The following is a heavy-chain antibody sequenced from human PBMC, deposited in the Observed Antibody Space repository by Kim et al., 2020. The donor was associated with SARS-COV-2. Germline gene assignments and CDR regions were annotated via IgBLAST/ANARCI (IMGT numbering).Heavy chain of an antibody. Sequence: GGSLRLSCAASGFTFSSYAMHWVRQAPGKGLEWVAVISYDGSNKYYADSVKGRFTISRDNSKNTLYLQMNSLRAEDTAVYYCARDLDVDYAETWFDPWGQGTLVSVSS. CDR3: ARDLDVDYAETWFDP. V-gene: IGHV3-30*04. D-gene: IGHD4-17*01. CDR1: GFTFSSYA. J-gene: IGHJ5*02. CDR2: ISYDGSNK.